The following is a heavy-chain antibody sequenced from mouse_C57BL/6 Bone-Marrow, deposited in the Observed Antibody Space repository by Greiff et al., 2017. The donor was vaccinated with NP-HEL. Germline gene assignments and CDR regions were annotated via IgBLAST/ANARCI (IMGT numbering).Heavy chain of an antibody. CDR2: IYPGDGDT. CDR3: ARPYYGYGFAY. V-gene: IGHV1-82*01. CDR1: GYAFSSSW. D-gene: IGHD2-9*01. Sequence: VQVVESGPELVKPGASVKISCKASGYAFSSSWMNWVKQRPGKGLEWIGRIYPGDGDTNYNGKFKGKATLTADKSSSTAYMQLSSLTSEDSAVYFCARPYYGYGFAYWGQGTLVTVSA. J-gene: IGHJ3*01.